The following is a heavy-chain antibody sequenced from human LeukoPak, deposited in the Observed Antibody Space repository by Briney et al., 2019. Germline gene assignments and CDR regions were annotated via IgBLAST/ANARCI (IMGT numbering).Heavy chain of an antibody. J-gene: IGHJ3*02. Sequence: GGSLRLSCAASGLTVSSNSMTWVRQAPGRGLEWVSVIFGGGTTNFADSVKGRFTLSRDNSKNTLYLQMNSLRVEDTAVYYCARVDYGDYGSAFDIWGQGTMVTVSS. D-gene: IGHD4-17*01. V-gene: IGHV3-53*01. CDR2: IFGGGTT. CDR3: ARVDYGDYGSAFDI. CDR1: GLTVSSNS.